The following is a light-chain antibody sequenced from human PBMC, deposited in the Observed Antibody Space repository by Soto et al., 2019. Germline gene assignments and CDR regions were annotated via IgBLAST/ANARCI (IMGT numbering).Light chain of an antibody. CDR3: RLS. J-gene: IGKJ1*01. CDR1: QTISSW. CDR2: YSS. Sequence: DIQMTQSPSTLSASVGDRVTITCRASQTISSWLAWFQQQPGRAPKFLIYYSSSLKNGVPLRCSGSGSGTQFPLTKGSLQPDGFALYYYRLSIGQGTKVDIK. V-gene: IGKV1-5*03.